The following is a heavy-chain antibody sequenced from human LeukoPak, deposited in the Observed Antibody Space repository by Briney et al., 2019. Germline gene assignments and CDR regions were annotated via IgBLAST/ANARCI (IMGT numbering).Heavy chain of an antibody. J-gene: IGHJ3*02. D-gene: IGHD4-17*01. CDR1: GGSISSYY. CDR3: ARGRSSYGDYLGIASDAFDI. Sequence: PSETLSLTCTVSGGSISSYYWSWIRQPPGKGLEWIGRIYTSGSTNYNPSLKSRVTMSVDTSKNQFSLKLSSVTAADTAVYYCARGRSSYGDYLGIASDAFDIWGQGTMVTVSS. CDR2: IYTSGST. V-gene: IGHV4-4*07.